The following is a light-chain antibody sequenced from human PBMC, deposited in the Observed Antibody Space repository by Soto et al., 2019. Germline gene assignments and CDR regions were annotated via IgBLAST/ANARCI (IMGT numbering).Light chain of an antibody. Sequence: QALLTESRSVSASPGQSVTISCTGTSSDVGRYDYVSWYQQHPGKAPKLIVYDVTERPSGVPDRFSGSKSGNTASLTISGLQAEDEADYSCCSFAGSYSYVFGTGTKVTVL. CDR2: DVT. V-gene: IGLV2-11*01. CDR1: SSDVGRYDY. CDR3: CSFAGSYSYV. J-gene: IGLJ1*01.